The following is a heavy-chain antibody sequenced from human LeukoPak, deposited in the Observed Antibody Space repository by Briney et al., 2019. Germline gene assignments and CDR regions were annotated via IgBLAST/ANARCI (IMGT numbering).Heavy chain of an antibody. CDR2: IKSKTDGGTT. CDR3: TTDLGYSYGTTFDY. CDR1: GFTFSNAW. J-gene: IGHJ4*02. D-gene: IGHD5-18*01. V-gene: IGHV3-15*01. Sequence: GGSLRLSCAASGFTFSNAWMSWVRQAPGKGLEWVGRIKSKTDGGTTDYAAPVKGGFTISRDDSKNTLYLQMNSLKTEDTAVYYCTTDLGYSYGTTFDYWGQGTLVTVSS.